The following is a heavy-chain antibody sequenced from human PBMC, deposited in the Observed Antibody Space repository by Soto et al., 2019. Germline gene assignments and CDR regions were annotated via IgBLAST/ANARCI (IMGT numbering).Heavy chain of an antibody. CDR2: INHRGST. CDR1: GGSLSGYY. J-gene: IGHJ4*02. Sequence: SETLSLTCAVYGGSLSGYYWSWIRQPPGKGLEWIGEINHRGSTNYNPSLKSRVTISVDTSKNQFSLKLSSVTAADTAVYYCARESPGSRGYFDYWGQGTLVTVSS. CDR3: ARESPGSRGYFDY. V-gene: IGHV4-34*01. D-gene: IGHD3-22*01.